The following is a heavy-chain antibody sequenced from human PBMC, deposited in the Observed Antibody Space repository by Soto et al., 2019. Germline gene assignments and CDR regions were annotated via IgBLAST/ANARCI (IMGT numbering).Heavy chain of an antibody. CDR3: ATGTVGAMDY. V-gene: IGHV3-72*01. D-gene: IGHD1-26*01. J-gene: IGHJ4*02. CDR1: GFTFSDHY. Sequence: EVQLVESGGDLVKPGGSLRLSCAASGFTFSDHYMEWVRQAPGKGLEWVGRTRNKVDSYTTEYAASVRGRFTISRDDSKTSLYLQMNSLKTEDTALYYCATGTVGAMDYWGQGTLVTVSS. CDR2: TRNKVDSYTT.